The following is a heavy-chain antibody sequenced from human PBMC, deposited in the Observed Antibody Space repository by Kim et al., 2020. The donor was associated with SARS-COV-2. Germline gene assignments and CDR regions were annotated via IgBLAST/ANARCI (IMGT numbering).Heavy chain of an antibody. D-gene: IGHD6-19*01. V-gene: IGHV3-11*04. CDR3: ARDHGYSSGWYNHQH. CDR1: GFTFSDYY. CDR2: ISSSGSTI. Sequence: GGSLRLSCEASGFTFSDYYMGWIRQAPGKGLEWVSYISSSGSTIYYADSVKGRFTISRDNAKNSLYLQMNSLRAEDTAVYYCARDHGYSSGWYNHQHWGQGTLVTVSS. J-gene: IGHJ1*01.